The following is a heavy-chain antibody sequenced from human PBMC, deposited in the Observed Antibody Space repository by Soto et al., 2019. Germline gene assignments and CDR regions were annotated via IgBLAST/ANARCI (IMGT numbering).Heavy chain of an antibody. V-gene: IGHV3-11*05. CDR2: ISSSTSHT. CDR1: GFTFSDYY. Sequence: GGSLRLSCAVSGFTFSDYYMTWIRQAPGKGLEWVSYISSSTSHTNYADSVKGRFTISRDNAKNSLFLQMNSLRAEDTAVYYCARGRGAAADYYDFWGQGTLVTVSS. J-gene: IGHJ4*02. CDR3: ARGRGAAADYYDF. D-gene: IGHD6-13*01.